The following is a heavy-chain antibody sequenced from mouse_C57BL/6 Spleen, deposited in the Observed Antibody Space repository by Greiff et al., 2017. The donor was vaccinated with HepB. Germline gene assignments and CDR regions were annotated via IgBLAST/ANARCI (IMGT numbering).Heavy chain of an antibody. V-gene: IGHV14-3*01. CDR1: GFNIKNTY. CDR3: ARHDYDYDGSWFAY. J-gene: IGHJ3*01. CDR2: IDPANGNT. Sequence: EVQLQQSVAELVRPGASVKLSCTASGFNIKNTYMHWVKQRPEQGLEWIGRIDPANGNTKYAPKFQGKATITAATSSNTAYLQHGSLTSEDTAIYYCARHDYDYDGSWFAYWGQGTLVTVSA. D-gene: IGHD2-4*01.